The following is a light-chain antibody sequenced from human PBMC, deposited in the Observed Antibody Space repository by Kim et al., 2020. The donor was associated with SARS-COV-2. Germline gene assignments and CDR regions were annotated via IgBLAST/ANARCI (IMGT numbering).Light chain of an antibody. Sequence: EIVMTQSPGTLSVSPGERATLSCRASQSVSSNLAWYQQKPGQAPRLLIYGASTRATGIPGRFSGSGSGTEFTLTISSLQSEDFAVYYCQQYSHWPLTFGRGTKVDIK. CDR1: QSVSSN. V-gene: IGKV3-15*01. J-gene: IGKJ4*01. CDR2: GAS. CDR3: QQYSHWPLT.